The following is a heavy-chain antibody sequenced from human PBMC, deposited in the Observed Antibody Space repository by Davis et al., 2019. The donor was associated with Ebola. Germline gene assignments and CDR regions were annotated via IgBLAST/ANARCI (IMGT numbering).Heavy chain of an antibody. V-gene: IGHV4-38-2*02. Sequence: SETLSLTCTVSGYSISSGYYWGWIRQPPGKGLECIAYMFHSGNTLYNPSLRSRVTMSVDTSKNQFSLSLSSVTAPDTAVYYCARLGGGFSLVDQWSQGTLVTVSS. CDR1: GYSISSGYY. D-gene: IGHD4-23*01. CDR2: MFHSGNT. CDR3: ARLGGGFSLVDQ. J-gene: IGHJ4*02.